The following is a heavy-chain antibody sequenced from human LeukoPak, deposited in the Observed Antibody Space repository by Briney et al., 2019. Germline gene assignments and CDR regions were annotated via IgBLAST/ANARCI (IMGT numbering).Heavy chain of an antibody. V-gene: IGHV3-9*01. CDR3: AKDMWEDIVVVPAASRGSGGMGV. CDR2: ISWISGSI. Sequence: PGRSLRLSCAASGFTFDDYAMHGFRQALGKGLEWVSGISWISGSIGYADSVKGRFTISRDYAKNSLYLQMNSLRAEDTALYYCAKDMWEDIVVVPAASRGSGGMGVWGKETTVTVSS. J-gene: IGHJ6*03. D-gene: IGHD2-2*01. CDR1: GFTFDDYA.